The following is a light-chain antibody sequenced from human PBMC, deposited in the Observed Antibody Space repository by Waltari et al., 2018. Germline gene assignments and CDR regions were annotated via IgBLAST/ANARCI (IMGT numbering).Light chain of an antibody. Sequence: QSALTQPASVSGSPGQSITISCSGTASYVGAYYFVSWYQQHPGKAPHLIIYEVSNRPSGISNRFSASKSGNTASLTISGLQAEDEADYYCSSYTTSSAPGVFGTGTRVTVL. CDR1: ASYVGAYYF. V-gene: IGLV2-14*01. CDR3: SSYTTSSAPGV. CDR2: EVS. J-gene: IGLJ1*01.